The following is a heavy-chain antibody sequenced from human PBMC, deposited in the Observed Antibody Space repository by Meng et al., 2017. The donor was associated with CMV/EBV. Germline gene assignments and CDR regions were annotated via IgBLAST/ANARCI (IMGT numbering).Heavy chain of an antibody. J-gene: IGHJ4*02. V-gene: IGHV3-30*04. D-gene: IGHD2-2*01. CDR2: ISDDGSNN. CDR3: AREGKYCSSASCYRRYYFDY. CDR1: FRSYA. Sequence: FRSYAMHRIRQASVKVLDGVAVISDDGSNNFYADSVNGRFTISRDNSKSTLYLQMDSLRAEDTAVYYCAREGKYCSSASCYRRYYFDYWGQGTLVTVSS.